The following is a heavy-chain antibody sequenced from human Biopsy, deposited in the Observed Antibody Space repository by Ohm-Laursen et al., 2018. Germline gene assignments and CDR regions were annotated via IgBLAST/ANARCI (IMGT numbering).Heavy chain of an antibody. CDR1: GYSFTGYY. D-gene: IGHD3-10*01. CDR2: ITPSSGAT. Sequence: SVKVSCKTSGYSFTGYYIHWVRQAPGQGLEWMGWITPSSGATKYAQKFQGRVTMSRDTSITTVYLELNTLRSDDTAVYYCARGGVVPTVTRFDPWGQGTQVTVSS. CDR3: ARGGVVPTVTRFDP. J-gene: IGHJ5*02. V-gene: IGHV1-2*02.